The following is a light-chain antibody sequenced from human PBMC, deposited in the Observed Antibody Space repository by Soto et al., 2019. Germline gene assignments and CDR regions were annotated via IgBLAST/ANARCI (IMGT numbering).Light chain of an antibody. V-gene: IGKV2-28*01. CDR2: LGS. CDR1: QSLLHSNGYNF. Sequence: VMTQSPLSLPVTPGEPASISCRSSQSLLHSNGYNFLNWYLQKPGQSPQLLIFLGSNRASGVLDRFSGSGSGTDFTLKISRVEAEDVGVYYCMQALQTWTFGQGTKVEIK. J-gene: IGKJ1*01. CDR3: MQALQTWT.